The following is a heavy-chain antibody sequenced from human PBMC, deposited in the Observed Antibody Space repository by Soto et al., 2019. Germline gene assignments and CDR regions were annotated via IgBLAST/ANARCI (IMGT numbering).Heavy chain of an antibody. J-gene: IGHJ4*02. D-gene: IGHD4-17*01. V-gene: IGHV1-18*01. CDR1: DYTFTNYG. CDR3: ARGGFRGAVKMNKYFDY. Sequence: ASVTVSCMSSDYTFTNYGISWVRPAAGRGREWMGWTSGYIGNRNYGQKFQGRVPLTTDTSTSTAYMELTRLRSDDTAVYYCARGGFRGAVKMNKYFDYWGQGTQVHVSS. CDR2: TSGYIGNR.